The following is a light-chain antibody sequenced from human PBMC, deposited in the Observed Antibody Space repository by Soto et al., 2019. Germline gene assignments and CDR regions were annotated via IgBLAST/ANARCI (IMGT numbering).Light chain of an antibody. J-gene: IGKJ1*01. CDR3: QQYNSYSRTLT. CDR2: KAS. V-gene: IGKV1-5*03. Sequence: DIQMTQSPSTLSASVGDRVTITCRASQSISSWLAWYQQKPGKAPKLLIYKASSLESGVPSRFSGSGSGTEFTLTISSLQPDDFATYYCQQYNSYSRTLTFGQGTKVEIK. CDR1: QSISSW.